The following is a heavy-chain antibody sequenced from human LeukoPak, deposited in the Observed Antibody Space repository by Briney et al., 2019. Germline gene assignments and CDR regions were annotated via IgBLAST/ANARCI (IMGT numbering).Heavy chain of an antibody. V-gene: IGHV3-30-3*01. Sequence: PGRSLRLSCAASGFTFSSYAMHWVRQAPGKGLEWVTVISYDGSNKYYADSVKGRFTISRDNSKNTLYLQMNSPRAEDTAVYYCARDSLMGDTRDYWGQGTLVTVSS. CDR1: GFTFSSYA. CDR2: ISYDGSNK. CDR3: ARDSLMGDTRDY. D-gene: IGHD3-16*01. J-gene: IGHJ4*02.